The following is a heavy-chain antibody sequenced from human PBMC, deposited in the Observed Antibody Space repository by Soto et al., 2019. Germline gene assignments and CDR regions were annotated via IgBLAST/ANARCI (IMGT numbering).Heavy chain of an antibody. V-gene: IGHV1-18*01. Sequence: GASVKVSCKASGYTFTSYGISWVRQAPGQGLERMGWISAYNGNTNYAQKLQGRVTMTTDTSTSTAYMELRSLRSDDTAVYYCARDKGEGDFWSGYSYYGMDVWGQGTTVTVSS. CDR3: ARDKGEGDFWSGYSYYGMDV. D-gene: IGHD3-3*01. CDR1: GYTFTSYG. J-gene: IGHJ6*02. CDR2: ISAYNGNT.